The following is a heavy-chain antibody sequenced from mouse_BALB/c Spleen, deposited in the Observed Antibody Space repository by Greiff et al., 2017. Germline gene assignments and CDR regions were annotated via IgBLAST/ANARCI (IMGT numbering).Heavy chain of an antibody. CDR3: ARQDYGSSYFDY. CDR2: ISSGGGST. Sequence: DVMLVESGGGLVQPGGSRKLSCAASGFTFSSYDMSWVRQTPEKRLEWVAYISSGGGSTYYPDTVKGRFTISRDNAKNTLYLQMSSLKSEDTAMYYCARQDYGSSYFDYWGQGTTLTVSS. J-gene: IGHJ2*01. CDR1: GFTFSSYD. D-gene: IGHD1-1*01. V-gene: IGHV5-12-1*01.